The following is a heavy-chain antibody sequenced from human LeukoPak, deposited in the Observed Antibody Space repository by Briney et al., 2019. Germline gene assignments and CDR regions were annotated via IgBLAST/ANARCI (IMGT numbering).Heavy chain of an antibody. Sequence: GASVKVSCKASGGTFSSYAISWVRQAPGQGLEWMGGIIPIFGTANYAQKFQGRVTITADKSTSTAYMELSSLRSEDTAVYYCARDGYSYGYFLFWGQGTLVTVSS. CDR1: GGTFSSYA. CDR3: ARDGYSYGYFLF. V-gene: IGHV1-69*06. D-gene: IGHD5-18*01. J-gene: IGHJ4*02. CDR2: IIPIFGTA.